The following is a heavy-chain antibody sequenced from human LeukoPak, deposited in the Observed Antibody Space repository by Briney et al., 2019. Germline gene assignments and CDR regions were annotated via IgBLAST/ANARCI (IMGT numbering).Heavy chain of an antibody. J-gene: IGHJ4*02. CDR1: GGTFSSYA. CDR3: ARIRRNCNGGRCYTLDY. V-gene: IGHV1-69*05. D-gene: IGHD2-8*02. CDR2: IIPTFGTA. Sequence: SVKVSCKASGGTFSSYAISWVRQAPGQGLEWMGGIIPTFGTANYAQKFQGRVTITTDESTSTAYMEPSSLRSEDTAVYYCARIRRNCNGGRCYTLDYWGQGTLVTVSS.